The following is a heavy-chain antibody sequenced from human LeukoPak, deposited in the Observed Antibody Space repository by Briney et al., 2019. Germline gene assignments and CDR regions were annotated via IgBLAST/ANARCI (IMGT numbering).Heavy chain of an antibody. CDR2: INHSEST. D-gene: IGHD6-13*01. Sequence: PSETLSLTCAVHGGSFSGYYWSWIRQPPGKGLEWIGEINHSESTNYNPSLKSRVTISVDTSKNQFSLKLSSMTDADTAVYYCAVKTLGFDPWGQGTLVTVSS. V-gene: IGHV4-34*01. CDR3: AVKTLGFDP. CDR1: GGSFSGYY. J-gene: IGHJ5*02.